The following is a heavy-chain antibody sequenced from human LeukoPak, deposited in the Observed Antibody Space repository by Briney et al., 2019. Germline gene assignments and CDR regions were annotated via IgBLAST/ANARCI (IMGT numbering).Heavy chain of an antibody. J-gene: IGHJ4*02. CDR2: ISSSSSYI. D-gene: IGHD1-1*01. CDR3: ARDWKVGHDY. CDR1: GGSFSGYY. Sequence: ETLSLTCAVYGGSFSGYYWSWVRQAPGKGLEWVSSISSSSSYIYYADSVKGRFTISRDNAKNSLYLQMNSLRAEDTAVYYCARDWKVGHDYWGQGTLVTVSS. V-gene: IGHV3-21*01.